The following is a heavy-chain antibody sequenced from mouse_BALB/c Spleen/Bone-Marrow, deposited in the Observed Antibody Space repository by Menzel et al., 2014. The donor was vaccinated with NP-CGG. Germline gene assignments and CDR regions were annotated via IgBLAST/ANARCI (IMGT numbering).Heavy chain of an antibody. CDR3: ARSLYDYDAMDY. CDR1: GFTFSSYA. J-gene: IGHJ4*01. CDR2: ISSGGSYT. Sequence: EVMLVESGGGLVKPGGSLKLSCAASGFTFSSYAMSWVRQTPEKRLEWVATISSGGSYTYYADSGKGRLTISRDNAKNTLYLQMSSLRSEDTAMYYCARSLYDYDAMDYWGQGTSVIVSS. V-gene: IGHV5-9-1*01. D-gene: IGHD1-1*01.